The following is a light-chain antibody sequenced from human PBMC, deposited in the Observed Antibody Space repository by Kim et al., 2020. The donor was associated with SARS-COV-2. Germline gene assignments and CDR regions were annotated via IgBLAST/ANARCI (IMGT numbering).Light chain of an antibody. CDR1: SSNIGENY. V-gene: IGLV1-47*01. CDR2: RND. CDR3: ATWDDSLTAPV. J-gene: IGLJ3*02. Sequence: QSVLTQPPSASGTPGQRVTISCSGSSSNIGENYIYWYQQFPGTAPRVVIFRNDQRPSGVPDRISGSKSGTSASLAISGLRSEDEADYSCATWDDSLTAPVLGGGTQLTVL.